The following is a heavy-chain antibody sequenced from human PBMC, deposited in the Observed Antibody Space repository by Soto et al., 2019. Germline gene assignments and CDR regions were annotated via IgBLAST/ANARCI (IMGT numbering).Heavy chain of an antibody. CDR2: INPNSGGT. V-gene: IGHV1-2*04. D-gene: IGHD3-10*01. J-gene: IGHJ6*02. CDR3: ARGWTVLLWLGELRSAYYYYGMDV. CDR1: GYTFTGYY. Sequence: SSVKVSCKASGYTFTGYYMHWVRQAPGQGLEWMGWINPNSGGTNYEQKFQGWVTMTRDTSISTAYMELSRLRSDDTAVYYCARGWTVLLWLGELRSAYYYYGMDVWGQGTTVTVSS.